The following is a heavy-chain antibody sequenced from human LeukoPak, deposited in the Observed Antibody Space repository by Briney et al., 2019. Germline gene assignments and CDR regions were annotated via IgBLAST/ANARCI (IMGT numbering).Heavy chain of an antibody. CDR3: ASSYCSSTSCSWFDP. CDR1: GFTLNNNF. V-gene: IGHV3-53*01. CDR2: IYGDGNT. J-gene: IGHJ5*02. D-gene: IGHD2-2*01. Sequence: GGSLRLSCAASGFTLNNNFMSWVRQAPGKGLEWVSIIYGDGNTYYADSVKGRFTISRDNSKNTLYLQMNSLRAEDTAVYYCASSYCSSTSCSWFDPWGQGTLVTVSS.